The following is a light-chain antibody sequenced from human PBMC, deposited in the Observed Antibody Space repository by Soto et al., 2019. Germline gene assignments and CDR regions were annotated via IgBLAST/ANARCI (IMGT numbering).Light chain of an antibody. Sequence: ELVLTQSPVTLSLSPGERATLSCRAIESLSSAYLAWYQQKPGQAPRLLIYGASTRATGIPDRFSGSGSGTEFTLTISRLEPEDLAVYYCQQYGSSPPKTFGQGTKVDI. CDR3: QQYGSSPPKT. J-gene: IGKJ1*01. V-gene: IGKV3-20*01. CDR1: ESLSSAY. CDR2: GAS.